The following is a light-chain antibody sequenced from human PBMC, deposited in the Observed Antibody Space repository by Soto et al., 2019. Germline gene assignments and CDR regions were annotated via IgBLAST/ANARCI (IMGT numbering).Light chain of an antibody. CDR1: QTVSSY. Sequence: EIVLTQSPATLSLSPGERATLSCRASQTVSSYLAWYQQKPGQAPRLLVYDASDRATGIPARFSGSGSGTDFTLTISSLEPEDFAVYYCRQRRTFGQGTRLEIK. CDR2: DAS. V-gene: IGKV3-11*01. CDR3: RQRRT. J-gene: IGKJ5*01.